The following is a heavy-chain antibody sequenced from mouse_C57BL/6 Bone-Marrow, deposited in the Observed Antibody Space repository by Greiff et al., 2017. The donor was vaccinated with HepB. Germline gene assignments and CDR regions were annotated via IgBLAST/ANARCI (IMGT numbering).Heavy chain of an antibody. Sequence: QVQLQQSGPELVKPGASVKISCKASGYAFSSSWMNWVKQRPGKGLEWIGRIYPGDGDTNYNGKFKGKATLTADKSSSTAYMQLSSLTSEDSAVYFCARPFDRYFDVWGTGTTVTVSS. CDR3: ARPFDRYFDV. V-gene: IGHV1-82*01. CDR2: IYPGDGDT. J-gene: IGHJ1*03. CDR1: GYAFSSSW.